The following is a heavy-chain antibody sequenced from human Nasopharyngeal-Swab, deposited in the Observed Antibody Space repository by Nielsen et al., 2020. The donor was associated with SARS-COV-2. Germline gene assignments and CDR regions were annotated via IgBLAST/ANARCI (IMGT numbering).Heavy chain of an antibody. J-gene: IGHJ6*03. CDR1: GFTFSIYW. V-gene: IGHV3-7*05. CDR2: MNEDGSEK. Sequence: GGSLRLSCAASGFTFSIYWMTWVRQAPGRGLEWVSNMNEDGSEKNYGDSVEGRFTISRDNAKNLLYLQMNSLRAEDTAVYYCAREKDFWGGSHYFYMDVWGKGTTVTVSS. D-gene: IGHD3-3*01. CDR3: AREKDFWGGSHYFYMDV.